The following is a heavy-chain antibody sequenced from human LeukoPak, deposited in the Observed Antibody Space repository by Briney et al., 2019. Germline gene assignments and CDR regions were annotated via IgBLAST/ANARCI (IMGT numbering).Heavy chain of an antibody. Sequence: PSETLSLTCAVYGGSFSGYYWSWIRQHPGKGLEWIGYIYYSGSTYYNPSLKSRVTISVDTSKNQFSLKLSSVTAADTAVYYCARGVPGDYWGQGTLVTVSS. D-gene: IGHD1-14*01. J-gene: IGHJ4*02. CDR2: IYYSGST. V-gene: IGHV4-31*11. CDR1: GGSFSGYY. CDR3: ARGVPGDY.